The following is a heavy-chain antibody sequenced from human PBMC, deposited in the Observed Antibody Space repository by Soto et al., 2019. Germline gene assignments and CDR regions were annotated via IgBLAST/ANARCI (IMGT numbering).Heavy chain of an antibody. CDR1: GFTFSSYA. J-gene: IGHJ4*02. V-gene: IGHV3-23*01. CDR2: ISGSGGST. CDR3: TAKSYTLNVDY. D-gene: IGHD3-16*01. Sequence: PGGSLRLSCAASGFTFSSYAMSWVRQAPGKGLEWVSAISGSGGSTYYADSVKGRFTISRDNSKNTLYLQMNSLKTEDTAVYYCTAKSYTLNVDYWGRGTLVTVSS.